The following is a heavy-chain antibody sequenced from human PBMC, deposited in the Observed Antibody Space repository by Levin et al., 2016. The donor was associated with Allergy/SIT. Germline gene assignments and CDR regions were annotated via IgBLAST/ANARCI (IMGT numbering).Heavy chain of an antibody. J-gene: IGHJ4*02. D-gene: IGHD3-22*01. V-gene: IGHV4-30-4*01. Sequence: SETLSLTCTVSGGSISSGDYYWSWIRQPPGKGLEWIGYIYYSGSTYYNPSLKSRVTISVDTSKNQFSLKLSSVTAADTAVYYCARAGTMIVVAAFDYWGQGTLVTVSS. CDR2: IYYSGST. CDR1: GGSISSGDYY. CDR3: ARAGTMIVVAAFDY.